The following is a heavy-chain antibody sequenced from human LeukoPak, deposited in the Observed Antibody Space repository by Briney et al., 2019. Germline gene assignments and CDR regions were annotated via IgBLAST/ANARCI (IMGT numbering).Heavy chain of an antibody. D-gene: IGHD6-13*01. CDR3: ARDRVAAAGRYYYYYGMDV. CDR2: ISSGSSYL. CDR1: GFTFSTYN. J-gene: IGHJ6*02. V-gene: IGHV3-21*01. Sequence: GGSLRLSCAASGFTFSTYNMNWVRQAPGKGLEWVSSISSGSSYLFYAASVKGRFTISGDNAKNSLYLQMNSLRAEDTAVYYCARDRVAAAGRYYYYYGMDVWGQGTTVTVSS.